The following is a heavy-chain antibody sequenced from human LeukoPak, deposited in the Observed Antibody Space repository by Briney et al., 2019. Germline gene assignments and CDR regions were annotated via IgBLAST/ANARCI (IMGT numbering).Heavy chain of an antibody. CDR3: ARGNNWNDDWGLDY. V-gene: IGHV1-2*02. J-gene: IGHJ4*02. CDR2: INPNSGGT. CDR1: GYTFTSYD. D-gene: IGHD1-1*01. Sequence: ASVKVSCKASGYTFTSYDINWVRQAPGQGLEWMGWINPNSGGTNYAQKFQGRVTMTRDTSISTAYMELSRLRSDDTAVYYCARGNNWNDDWGLDYWGQGTLVTVSS.